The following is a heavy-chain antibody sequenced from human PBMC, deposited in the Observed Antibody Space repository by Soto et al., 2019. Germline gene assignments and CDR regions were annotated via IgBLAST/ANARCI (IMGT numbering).Heavy chain of an antibody. J-gene: IGHJ4*02. Sequence: GGSLRLSCAASGFTFDDYAMHWVRQAPGKGLEWVSGISWNSGSIGYADSVKGRFTISRDNAKNSLYLQMNSLRAEDTALYYCAKDSRGYSYGPRVDYWGQGTLVTVSS. CDR1: GFTFDDYA. CDR2: ISWNSGSI. D-gene: IGHD5-18*01. V-gene: IGHV3-9*01. CDR3: AKDSRGYSYGPRVDY.